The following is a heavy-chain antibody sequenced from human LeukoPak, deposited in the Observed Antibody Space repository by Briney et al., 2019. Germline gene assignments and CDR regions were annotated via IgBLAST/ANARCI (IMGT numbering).Heavy chain of an antibody. Sequence: GGSLRLSCAASGSTFSSYWMSWVRQAPGKGLEWVANIKQDGSEKYYVDSVKGRFTISRDNAKNSPYLQMNSLRAEDTAVYYCARDECSGGSCYYYYYYGMDVWGKGTTVTVSS. CDR2: IKQDGSEK. J-gene: IGHJ6*04. CDR1: GSTFSSYW. V-gene: IGHV3-7*03. D-gene: IGHD2-15*01. CDR3: ARDECSGGSCYYYYYYGMDV.